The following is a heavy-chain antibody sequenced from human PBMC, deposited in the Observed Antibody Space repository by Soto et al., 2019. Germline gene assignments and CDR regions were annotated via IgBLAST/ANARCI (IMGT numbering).Heavy chain of an antibody. D-gene: IGHD6-6*01. Sequence: NPSETLSLTCTVSGASISSGDYYWTWIRQPPGKGLEWIGSIYYSGNTYYNPSLKSRVTISVDPSNNQFSLKLSSVTAADTAVYYCAAPPRYWGQGTLVTVSS. CDR1: GASISSGDYY. V-gene: IGHV4-30-4*01. CDR2: IYYSGNT. CDR3: AAPPRY. J-gene: IGHJ4*02.